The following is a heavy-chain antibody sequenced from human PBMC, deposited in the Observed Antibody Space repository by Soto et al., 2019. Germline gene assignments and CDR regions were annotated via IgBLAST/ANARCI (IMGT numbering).Heavy chain of an antibody. J-gene: IGHJ6*02. CDR2: IYYSGST. D-gene: IGHD4-17*01. CDR1: GGSISSSSYY. V-gene: IGHV4-39*01. Sequence: SETLSLTCTVPGGSISSSSYYWGCIRQPPGKGLEWIGSIYYSGSTYYNPSLKSRVTISVDTSKNQFSLKLSSVTAADTAVYYCARLKVTGDDYYYYGMDVWGQGTTVTVSS. CDR3: ARLKVTGDDYYYYGMDV.